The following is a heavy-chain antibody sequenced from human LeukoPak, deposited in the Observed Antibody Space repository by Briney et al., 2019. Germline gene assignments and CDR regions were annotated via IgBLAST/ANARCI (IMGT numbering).Heavy chain of an antibody. CDR2: IYPGDSDT. Sequence: GESLKISCKVAGYNFATYWIGWVRQMSGKGLEWMGIIYPGDSDTRYSPSFQGQVTISADKSVTTAYLQWSSLTASDTAMYYCARFPTDSSTLFDYWGQGTLVTVPS. V-gene: IGHV5-51*01. CDR1: GYNFATYW. J-gene: IGHJ4*02. CDR3: ARFPTDSSTLFDY. D-gene: IGHD6-13*01.